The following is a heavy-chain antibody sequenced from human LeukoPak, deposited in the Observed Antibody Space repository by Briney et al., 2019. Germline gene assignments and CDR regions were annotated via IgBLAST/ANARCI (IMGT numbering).Heavy chain of an antibody. CDR2: IYYSGST. D-gene: IGHD3-3*01. Sequence: SETLSLTCTVSGGSISSYYWSWLRQPPGKGLEGIGYIYYSGSTNYNPSLKSRVTISVDTSKNQFSLKLSSVTAADTAVYYCARSGTYYDFWSGFLDYYYYMDVWGKGTTVTVSS. J-gene: IGHJ6*03. V-gene: IGHV4-59*01. CDR1: GGSISSYY. CDR3: ARSGTYYDFWSGFLDYYYYMDV.